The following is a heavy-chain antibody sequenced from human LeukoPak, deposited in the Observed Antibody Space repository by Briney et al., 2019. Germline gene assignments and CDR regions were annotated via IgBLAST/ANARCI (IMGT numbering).Heavy chain of an antibody. V-gene: IGHV1-2*02. CDR1: GYTFTGYY. CDR2: INPNSGGT. Sequence: GASVTVSCKASGYTFTGYYMHWVRQAPGQGLEWMGWINPNSGGTNYAQKFQGRVTMTRDTSISTAYMELSRLRSDDTAVYYCARDFGAAATYYYYMDVWGKGTTVTVSS. D-gene: IGHD2-2*01. CDR3: ARDFGAAATYYYYMDV. J-gene: IGHJ6*03.